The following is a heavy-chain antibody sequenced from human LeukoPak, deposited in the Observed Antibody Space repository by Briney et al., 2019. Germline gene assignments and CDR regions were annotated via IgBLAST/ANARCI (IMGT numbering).Heavy chain of an antibody. V-gene: IGHV3-30*02. D-gene: IGHD3-3*01. CDR1: GFTFSSYG. CDR3: AKALLRFLEWTFDP. J-gene: IGHJ5*02. Sequence: HPRGSLRLSCAASGFTFSSYGMHWVRQAPGKGLEWVAFIRYDGSNKYYADSVKGRFTISRDNSKNTLYLQMNSLRAEDTAVYYCAKALLRFLEWTFDPWGQGTLVTVSS. CDR2: IRYDGSNK.